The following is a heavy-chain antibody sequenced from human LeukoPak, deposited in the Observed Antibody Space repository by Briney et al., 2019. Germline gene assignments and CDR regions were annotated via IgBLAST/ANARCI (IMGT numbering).Heavy chain of an antibody. CDR1: GGSFSGYY. D-gene: IGHD3-3*01. Sequence: SETLSLTCAVYGGSFSGYYWSWIRQPPGKGLEWIGEINHSGSTNYNPSLKSRVTISVDTSKNQFSLKLSSVTAAGTAVYYCARCYDFWSGQIYYYYYGTDVWGQGTTVTVSS. V-gene: IGHV4-34*01. CDR2: INHSGST. CDR3: ARCYDFWSGQIYYYYYGTDV. J-gene: IGHJ6*02.